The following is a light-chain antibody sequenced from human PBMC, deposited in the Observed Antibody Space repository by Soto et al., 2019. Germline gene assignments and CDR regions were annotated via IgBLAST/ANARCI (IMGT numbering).Light chain of an antibody. CDR3: SSYVGNNNLV. CDR2: EVT. CDR1: SSDVGAYNF. V-gene: IGLV2-14*01. Sequence: QSALTQPASVSGSPGQSITISCTGTSSDVGAYNFVSWYQHHPGRAPKLIIYEVTIRPSGVSNRFSGSKSGKTASLTVSGLQADDEADYYCSSYVGNNNLVFGGGTKLTVL. J-gene: IGLJ3*02.